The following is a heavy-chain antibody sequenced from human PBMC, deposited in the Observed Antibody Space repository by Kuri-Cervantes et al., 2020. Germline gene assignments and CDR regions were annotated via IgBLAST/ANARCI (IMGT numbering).Heavy chain of an antibody. V-gene: IGHV1-46*01. CDR3: ARDSGIAVAANDAFDI. Sequence: ASVKVSCKASGYTFTSYGISWVRQAPGQGLEWMGIINPSGGSTSYAQKFQGRVTITRDTSASTAYMELSSLRSEDTAVYYCARDSGIAVAANDAFDIWGQGTMVTVSS. D-gene: IGHD6-19*01. CDR1: GYTFTSYG. J-gene: IGHJ3*02. CDR2: INPSGGST.